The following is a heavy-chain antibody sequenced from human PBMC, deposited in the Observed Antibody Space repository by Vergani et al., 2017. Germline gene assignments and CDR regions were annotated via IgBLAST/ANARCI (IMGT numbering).Heavy chain of an antibody. CDR2: INHSGST. V-gene: IGHV4-34*01. D-gene: IGHD6-13*01. CDR1: GGSFSGYY. CDR3: ARYNRGYSSSWFDP. J-gene: IGHJ5*02. Sequence: QVQLQQWGAGLLKPSETLSLTCAVYGGSFSGYYWSWIRQPPGKGLEWIGEINHSGSTNYNPSLKSRVTISVDTSKNQFSLKLSSVTAADTAVYYCARYNRGYSSSWFDPWGQGTLVTVSS.